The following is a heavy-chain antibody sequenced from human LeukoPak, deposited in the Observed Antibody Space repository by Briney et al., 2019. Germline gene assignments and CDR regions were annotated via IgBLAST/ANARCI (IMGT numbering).Heavy chain of an antibody. D-gene: IGHD4-17*01. Sequence: GGSLRLSCAASGFTVSSNYMSWVRQAPGKGLEWDSVIYSGGSTYYADSVKGRFTISRDNSKNTLYLQMNSLRAEDTAVYYCARANYGDYVGYYYYGMDVWGQGTTVTVSS. CDR2: IYSGGST. J-gene: IGHJ6*02. V-gene: IGHV3-66*01. CDR3: ARANYGDYVGYYYYGMDV. CDR1: GFTVSSNY.